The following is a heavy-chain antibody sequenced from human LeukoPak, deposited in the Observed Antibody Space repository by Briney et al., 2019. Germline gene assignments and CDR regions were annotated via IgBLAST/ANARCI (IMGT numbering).Heavy chain of an antibody. D-gene: IGHD3-9*01. CDR3: AQGSVDLNSGYPYFEY. CDR2: IHYTGRT. Sequence: PSETLSLTCTVSGGSISSYYWSWIRQPPGKGLEWIGNIHYTGRTSYTASLKSRVTISVDTSKNQFSLKLNSVTAADTAVYYCAQGSVDLNSGYPYFEYWGQGTLVSVSS. CDR1: GGSISSYY. V-gene: IGHV4-59*08. J-gene: IGHJ4*02.